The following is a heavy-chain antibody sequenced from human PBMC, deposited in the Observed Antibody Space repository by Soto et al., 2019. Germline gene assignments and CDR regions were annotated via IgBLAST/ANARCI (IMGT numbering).Heavy chain of an antibody. CDR3: ARASNYYGDYLGWDY. CDR1: GGSISSSSYY. D-gene: IGHD4-17*01. J-gene: IGHJ4*02. CDR2: IYYSGST. Sequence: SETLSLTCTVSGGSISSSSYYWGWIRQPPGKGLEWIGSIYYSGSTYYNPSLKSRVTISVDTSKNQFSLKLSSVTAADTAVYYCARASNYYGDYLGWDYWGQGTLVTVSS. V-gene: IGHV4-39*01.